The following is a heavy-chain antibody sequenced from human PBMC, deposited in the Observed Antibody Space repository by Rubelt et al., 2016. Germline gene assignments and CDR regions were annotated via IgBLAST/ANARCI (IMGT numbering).Heavy chain of an antibody. V-gene: IGHV3-23*01. CDR2: ITGSGGTI. Sequence: EVQLLESGGGMVQPGGSLRLSCAASGFNFWTHAMSWVRQAPGRGLEWVSSITGSGGTIYYADSVKGRFTISRDNSKNTLYLEMKSLRAGDTAVYYCTTDGDSSSSGWTTWGQGTLVTVSS. D-gene: IGHD6-6*01. J-gene: IGHJ4*02. CDR1: GFNFWTHA. CDR3: TTDGDSSSSGWTT.